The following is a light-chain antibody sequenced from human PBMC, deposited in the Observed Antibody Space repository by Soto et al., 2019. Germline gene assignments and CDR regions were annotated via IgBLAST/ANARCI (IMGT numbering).Light chain of an antibody. CDR1: NSNLGAGYD. V-gene: IGLV1-40*01. Sequence: QSVLTQPPSVSGAPGQRVTISCTGNNSNLGAGYDVHWYQQLPGAAPKLVIFGNRNRPSGVPERFSGSKSGTSASLTITGLQAEDEADYYCQAYAYSLTAFVFGGGTKLTVL. J-gene: IGLJ3*02. CDR3: QAYAYSLTAFV. CDR2: GNR.